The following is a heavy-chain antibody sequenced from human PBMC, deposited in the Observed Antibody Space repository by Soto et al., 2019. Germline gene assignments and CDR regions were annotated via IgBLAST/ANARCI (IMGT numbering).Heavy chain of an antibody. V-gene: IGHV3-23*01. D-gene: IGHD2-21*02. Sequence: PGGSLRLSCAASGISFTTYAMTWVRQAPGNGLEWVSTVAGNVSNRHYADFVNGRFTISRDNSKNTLSLQMNSLRAEDTAVYYCGGDYLRLNSLNGNYYSYGMDVWGQGTAVTVSS. J-gene: IGHJ6*02. CDR1: GISFTTYA. CDR2: VAGNVSNR. CDR3: GGDYLRLNSLNGNYYSYGMDV.